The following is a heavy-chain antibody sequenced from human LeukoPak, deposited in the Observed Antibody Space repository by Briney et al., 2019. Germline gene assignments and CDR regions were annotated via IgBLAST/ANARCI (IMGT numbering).Heavy chain of an antibody. D-gene: IGHD3-3*01. CDR2: IYYSGST. V-gene: IGHV4-39*01. CDR1: GGSISSSSYY. CDR3: ARHVPAIYDFWSGYSAIDY. Sequence: KPSETLSLTCTVSGGSISSSSYYWGWIRQPPGKGLEWIVSIYYSGSTYYNPSLKSRVTISVDTSKNQFSLKLSSVTAADTAVYYCARHVPAIYDFWSGYSAIDYWGQGTLVTVSS. J-gene: IGHJ4*02.